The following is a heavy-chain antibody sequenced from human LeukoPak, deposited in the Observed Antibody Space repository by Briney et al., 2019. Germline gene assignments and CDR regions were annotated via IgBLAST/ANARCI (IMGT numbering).Heavy chain of an antibody. CDR2: IIPMFGTT. CDR3: AGERADVEVYSGMDV. D-gene: IGHD2-21*01. J-gene: IGHJ6*02. V-gene: IGHV1-69*13. Sequence: SVKVSCKASGGIFSNYVITWVRQAPGQGLQWMGGIIPMFGTTNYAREFQDRVTMSADESTNIAHMELRSLTSEDTAVYHCAGERADVEVYSGMDVWGQGTTVTVSS. CDR1: GGIFSNYV.